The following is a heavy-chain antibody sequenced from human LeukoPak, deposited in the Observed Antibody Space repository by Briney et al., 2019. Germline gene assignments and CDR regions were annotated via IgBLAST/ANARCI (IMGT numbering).Heavy chain of an antibody. CDR1: GFTFSNYW. Sequence: GSLRLSCAASGFTFSNYWMHWVRQAPGKGLVWVSRINSDGSTTNYADSVKGRFTISRDNAKNTLYLQMNSLRAEDTAVYYCARILYGSSGPYDYWGQGTLVTVSS. J-gene: IGHJ4*02. CDR2: INSDGSTT. V-gene: IGHV3-74*01. CDR3: ARILYGSSGPYDY. D-gene: IGHD3-22*01.